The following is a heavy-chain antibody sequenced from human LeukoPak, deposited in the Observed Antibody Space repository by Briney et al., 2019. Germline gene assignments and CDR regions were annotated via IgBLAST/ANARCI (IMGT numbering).Heavy chain of an antibody. V-gene: IGHV4-61*02. Sequence: SQTLSLTCTVSGGSISSGSYYWSWIRQPAGKGLEWIGRIYTSGSTNYNPSLKSRVTISVDTSKNQFSLKLSSVTAAATAVYYCARAPRVVLDFDYWGQGTLVTVSS. CDR3: ARAPRVVLDFDY. CDR2: IYTSGST. CDR1: GGSISSGSYY. J-gene: IGHJ4*02. D-gene: IGHD3-3*01.